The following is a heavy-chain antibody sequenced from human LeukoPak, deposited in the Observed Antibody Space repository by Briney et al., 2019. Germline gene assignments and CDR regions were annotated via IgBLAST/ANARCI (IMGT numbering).Heavy chain of an antibody. CDR3: ARDGYNPALFYMDV. V-gene: IGHV3-30*03. Sequence: GGSLRLSCAASGFTFSGYRMHWVRQAPGKGLEWVAFTSYDGSTKYNADSVKGRFTISRDNSKNTLYLQMNSLRADDTAVYYCARDGYNPALFYMDVWGKGTRVTVSS. D-gene: IGHD5-24*01. CDR2: TSYDGSTK. CDR1: GFTFSGYR. J-gene: IGHJ6*03.